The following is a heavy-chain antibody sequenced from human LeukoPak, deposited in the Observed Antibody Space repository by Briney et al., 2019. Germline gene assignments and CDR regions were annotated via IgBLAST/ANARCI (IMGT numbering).Heavy chain of an antibody. V-gene: IGHV3-23*01. CDR1: GFTFSSYA. CDR2: ISSSGGST. Sequence: HAGGALGLSCAASGFTFSSYAMSWVRQAPGKGLEWVSAISSSGGSTYYADSVKGRFTISRDNSKNTLYLQMNSLRAEDTAVYYCAKDRGYQLLNYFDYWGQGTLVTVSS. D-gene: IGHD2-2*01. CDR3: AKDRGYQLLNYFDY. J-gene: IGHJ4*02.